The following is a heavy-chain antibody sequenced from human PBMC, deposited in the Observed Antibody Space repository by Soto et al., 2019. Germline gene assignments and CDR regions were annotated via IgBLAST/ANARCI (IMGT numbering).Heavy chain of an antibody. Sequence: SETLSLTCAVYGGSFSGYYWSWIRQPPGKGLEWIGEINHSGSTNYNPSLKSRVTISVDTSKNQFSLKLSSVTAADTAVYYCARSLRRTYYDYIWGSYRPDDAFDIWGQGTMVTV. V-gene: IGHV4-34*01. CDR1: GGSFSGYY. D-gene: IGHD3-16*02. J-gene: IGHJ3*02. CDR2: INHSGST. CDR3: ARSLRRTYYDYIWGSYRPDDAFDI.